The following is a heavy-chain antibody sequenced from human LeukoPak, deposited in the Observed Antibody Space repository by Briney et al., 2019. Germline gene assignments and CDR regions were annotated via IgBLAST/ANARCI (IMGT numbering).Heavy chain of an antibody. Sequence: GGSLRRSCAASGFTVSRNYMNWVRQAPGKGLEWVSLLSSTGNTSYADSVKGRFTISRHNSKNTLYLQVNSLRPEDTAMYYCARWRPIDAFDIWGQGTMVIVSS. CDR1: GFTVSRNY. CDR3: ARWRPIDAFDI. V-gene: IGHV3-53*04. CDR2: LSSTGNT. J-gene: IGHJ3*02. D-gene: IGHD3-3*01.